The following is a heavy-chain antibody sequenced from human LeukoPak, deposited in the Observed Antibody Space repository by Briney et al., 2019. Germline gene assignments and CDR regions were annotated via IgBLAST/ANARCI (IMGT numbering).Heavy chain of an antibody. J-gene: IGHJ5*02. CDR3: ARDYYDTSGYYSLLS. Sequence: PGGSLRLSCAASGFSFSNSEMNWVRQAPGKGLEWLSYISGSGSSKYYADSVKGRFTISRDNAKESLCLQMNSLRAEDTAVYYCARDYYDTSGYYSLLSWGQGTLVTVSP. CDR1: GFSFSNSE. D-gene: IGHD3-22*01. V-gene: IGHV3-48*03. CDR2: ISGSGSSK.